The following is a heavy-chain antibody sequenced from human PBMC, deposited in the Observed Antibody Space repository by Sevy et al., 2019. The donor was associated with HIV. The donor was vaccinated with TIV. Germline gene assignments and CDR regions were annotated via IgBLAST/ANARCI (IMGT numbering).Heavy chain of an antibody. CDR2: IYYNGHT. CDR1: GGTIVSSGHY. D-gene: IGHD4-17*01. J-gene: IGHJ6*02. Sequence: SETLSLTCSVSGGTIVSSGHYWGWIRQTPGKGLEWIGSIYYNGHTYYNPSLNSRLTISIDTSKNQFSLNLSSVTAADTAIYFCAREAGDYDYDYGMDVWGQGTTVTVSS. V-gene: IGHV4-39*02. CDR3: AREAGDYDYDYGMDV.